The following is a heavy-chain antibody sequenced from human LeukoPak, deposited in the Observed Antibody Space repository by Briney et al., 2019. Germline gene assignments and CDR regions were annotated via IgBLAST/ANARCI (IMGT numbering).Heavy chain of an antibody. CDR3: ARDSSGWFGLLESYGYYFDY. CDR1: GYTFTGCY. CDR2: INPNSGGT. J-gene: IGHJ4*02. Sequence: ASVKVSCKASGYTFTGCYMHWVRQAPGQGLEWMGWINPNSGGTNYAQKFQGRVTMTRDTSISTAYMELSRLRSDDTAVYYCARDSSGWFGLLESYGYYFDYWGQGTLVTVSS. D-gene: IGHD6-19*01. V-gene: IGHV1-2*02.